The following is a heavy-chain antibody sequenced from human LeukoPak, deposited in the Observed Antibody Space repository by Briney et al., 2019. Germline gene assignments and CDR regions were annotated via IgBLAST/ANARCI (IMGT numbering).Heavy chain of an antibody. J-gene: IGHJ3*02. V-gene: IGHV3-66*01. CDR1: GFAVSSKY. CDR2: IYTGGST. Sequence: GGSLRLPCVASGFAVSSKYMSWIRQAPGKGLEWVSVIYTGGSTHYPDSVMGRFTVSRDDSKNTVSLQMDSLRVEDTAVYYCARNLGTLATGGVALDIWGQGTMVTVAS. CDR3: ARNLGTLATGGVALDI. D-gene: IGHD1-14*01.